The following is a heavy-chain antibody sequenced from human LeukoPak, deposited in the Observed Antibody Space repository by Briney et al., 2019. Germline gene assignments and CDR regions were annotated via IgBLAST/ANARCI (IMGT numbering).Heavy chain of an antibody. CDR3: ADFGGGRGN. J-gene: IGHJ4*02. D-gene: IGHD3-16*01. CDR2: INNDGSTT. CDR1: GFTFSEAW. Sequence: GGSLRLSCAASGFTFSEAWMHWVRQAPGKGLVWVSRINNDGSTTRYADSVKGRFTISRVNAKNSLYLQMNSLRAEDTAVYYCADFGGGRGNWGQGTLVTVSS. V-gene: IGHV3-74*01.